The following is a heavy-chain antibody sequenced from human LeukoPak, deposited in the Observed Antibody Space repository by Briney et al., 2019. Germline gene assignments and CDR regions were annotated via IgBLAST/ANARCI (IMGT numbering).Heavy chain of an antibody. D-gene: IGHD3-3*01. CDR1: GGSINNYY. J-gene: IGHJ4*02. Sequence: SETLSLTCTVSGGSINNYYWSWIRQPPGKGLEWIGSIYYSGSTNYNPSLKSRVTISVDTSKNQFSLKLSSVTAADTAVYYCARAPSFYDFWSGYGEWGQGTLVTVSS. CDR2: IYYSGST. CDR3: ARAPSFYDFWSGYGE. V-gene: IGHV4-59*01.